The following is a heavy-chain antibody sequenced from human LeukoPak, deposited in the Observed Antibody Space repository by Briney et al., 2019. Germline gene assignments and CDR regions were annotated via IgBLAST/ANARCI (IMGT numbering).Heavy chain of an antibody. D-gene: IGHD3-3*01. Sequence: PSETLSLTCTVSGGSISSSTYYWGCIRQPPGKGLEWIGTIYYRGSTYYNPSLKSRVTISVDTSKNQFSLKLTSVTAADTAVYYCARLGRTYYDFWSGPWGQGTLVTVSS. J-gene: IGHJ5*02. CDR3: ARLGRTYYDFWSGP. V-gene: IGHV4-39*01. CDR2: IYYRGST. CDR1: GGSISSSTYY.